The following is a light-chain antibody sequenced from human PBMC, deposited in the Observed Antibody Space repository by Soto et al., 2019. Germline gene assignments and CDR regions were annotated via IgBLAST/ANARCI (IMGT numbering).Light chain of an antibody. CDR1: SSDVGAYDY. CDR2: EVT. CDR3: SSYAGSNKSV. V-gene: IGLV2-8*01. Sequence: QSVLTQPPSASGSPGQAVTISCTGTSSDVGAYDYVSWYQQHPGKAPKLMIYEVTKRPSGVPDRFSGSKSGNTASLTVSGLQAEDEADYYCSSYAGSNKSVFGGGTKVTVL. J-gene: IGLJ2*01.